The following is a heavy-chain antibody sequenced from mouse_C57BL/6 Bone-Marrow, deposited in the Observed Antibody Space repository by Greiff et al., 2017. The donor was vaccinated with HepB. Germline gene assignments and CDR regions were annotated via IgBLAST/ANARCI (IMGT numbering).Heavy chain of an antibody. Sequence: QVQLKQPGAELVKPGASVKLSCKASGYTFTSYWMQWVKQRPGQGLEWIGEIDPSDSYTNYNQKFKGKATLTVDTSSSTAYMQLSSLTSEDSAVYYCARDDYDGDWFAYWGQGTLVTVSA. CDR1: GYTFTSYW. D-gene: IGHD2-4*01. J-gene: IGHJ3*01. CDR2: IDPSDSYT. V-gene: IGHV1-50*01. CDR3: ARDDYDGDWFAY.